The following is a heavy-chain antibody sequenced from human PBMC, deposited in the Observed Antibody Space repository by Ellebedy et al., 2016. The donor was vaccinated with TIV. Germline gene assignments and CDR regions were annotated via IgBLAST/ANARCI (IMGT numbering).Heavy chain of an antibody. CDR3: ARVFGSGEPEFDP. D-gene: IGHD3-3*01. Sequence: MPGGSLRLSCAVSGGSISSSNWWSWVRQPPGKGLEWIGEIYHSGSTNYNPSLKSRVTISVDKSKNQFSLKLSSVTAADTAVYYCARVFGSGEPEFDPWGQGTLVTVSS. CDR1: GGSISSSNW. J-gene: IGHJ5*02. V-gene: IGHV4-4*02. CDR2: IYHSGST.